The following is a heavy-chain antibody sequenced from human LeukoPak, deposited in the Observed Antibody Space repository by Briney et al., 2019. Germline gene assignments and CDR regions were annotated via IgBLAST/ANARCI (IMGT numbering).Heavy chain of an antibody. CDR2: ISYDGSNK. V-gene: IGHV3-30-3*01. J-gene: IGHJ3*02. D-gene: IGHD2-15*01. CDR3: ARGSAMVVAATLGAFDI. CDR1: GFTFSSYA. Sequence: GGSLRLSCAASGFTFSSYAMHWVRQAPGKGLEWVAVISYDGSNKYYADSVKGRFTISRDNSKNTLYLQMNSLRAEDTAVYYCARGSAMVVAATLGAFDIWGQGTMVTVSS.